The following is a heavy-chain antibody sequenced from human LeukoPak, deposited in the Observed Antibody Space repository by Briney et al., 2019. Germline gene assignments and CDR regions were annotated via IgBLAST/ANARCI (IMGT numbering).Heavy chain of an antibody. Sequence: ESSETLSLTCSVSGGSTSSGGSYWSWIRQPPGKGPEWIGYIYHDGSTYYNPSLKSRVTISVDRSKNQFSLKLSSVTAADTAVYYCARVPNDYSISGVFDIWGQGTVVTVSS. CDR1: GGSTSSGGSY. CDR3: ARVPNDYSISGVFDI. V-gene: IGHV4-30-2*01. CDR2: IYHDGST. D-gene: IGHD2-15*01. J-gene: IGHJ3*02.